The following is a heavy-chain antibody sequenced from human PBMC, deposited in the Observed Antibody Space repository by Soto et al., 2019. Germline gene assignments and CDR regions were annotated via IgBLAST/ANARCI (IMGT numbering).Heavy chain of an antibody. D-gene: IGHD6-13*01. V-gene: IGHV4-39*01. J-gene: IGHJ4*02. CDR3: ARRGSSWYYAH. CDR1: GGSIGSTTYY. Sequence: QLQLQESGPGLVKPSETLSLTCTVSGGSIGSTTYYWGWIRQPPGKGLEWIGSIYYSGNTFYNPSIKSRLTISVDTYKNQFSLKLTSVTAADTAVYYCARRGSSWYYAHWGQGTLVTVSS. CDR2: IYYSGNT.